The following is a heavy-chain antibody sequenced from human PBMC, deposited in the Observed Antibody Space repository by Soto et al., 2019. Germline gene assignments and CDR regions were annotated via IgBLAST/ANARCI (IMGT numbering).Heavy chain of an antibody. D-gene: IGHD3-10*01. CDR3: TRSRRVTIVRGVHLSLFMDY. V-gene: IGHV3-49*04. CDR1: GFTFGDYA. J-gene: IGHJ4*02. Sequence: PGGSLRLSCTASGFTFGDYAMSWVRQAPGKGLEWVGFIRSKAYGGTTEYAASVKGRLTISRDDSKSIAYLQMNSLKTEDTAVYYCTRSRRVTIVRGVHLSLFMDYWGQGTLVTVSS. CDR2: IRSKAYGGTT.